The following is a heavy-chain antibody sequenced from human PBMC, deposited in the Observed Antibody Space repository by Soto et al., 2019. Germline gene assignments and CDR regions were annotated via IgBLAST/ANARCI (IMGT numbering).Heavy chain of an antibody. V-gene: IGHV3-30-3*01. CDR1: GFTFSSYN. J-gene: IGHJ6*02. D-gene: IGHD3-3*01. CDR2: ISYDGSTK. CDR3: ARVGIEEYDFWGRGMDV. Sequence: QVQLVESGGDVVQPGRSLRLSCAASGFTFSSYNMHWVRQAPGKGLEWVAVISYDGSTKYYADSVKGRFTISRDNSKNTLYLQMHSLRPEDTAVYYCARVGIEEYDFWGRGMDVWGQGTTVTVSS.